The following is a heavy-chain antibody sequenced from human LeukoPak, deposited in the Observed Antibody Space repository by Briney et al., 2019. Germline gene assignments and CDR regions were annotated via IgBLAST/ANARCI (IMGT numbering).Heavy chain of an antibody. CDR2: IYYSGNT. V-gene: IGHV4-59*08. Sequence: SETLSLTCTVSGGSISSYYWSWIRQPPGKGLEWIGYIYYSGNTNYSPSLESRVTMSVDESKNQFSLRVHFVSAADTAVYYCASTRRAAVAGRFDSWGQGTLVTVSS. J-gene: IGHJ4*02. D-gene: IGHD6-19*01. CDR1: GGSISSYY. CDR3: ASTRRAAVAGRFDS.